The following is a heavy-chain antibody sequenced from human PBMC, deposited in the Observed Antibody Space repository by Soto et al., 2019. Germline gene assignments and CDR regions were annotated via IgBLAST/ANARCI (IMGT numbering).Heavy chain of an antibody. D-gene: IGHD3-3*01. J-gene: IGHJ3*02. CDR3: ARADGVEFWTAFDI. CDR2: IIPILGIA. CDR1: GYTFTSYY. Sequence: GASVKVSCKASGYTFTSYYMHWVRQAPGQGLEWMGRIIPILGIANYAQKFQGRVTITADKSTSTAYMELSSLRSEDTAVYYCARADGVEFWTAFDIWGQGTMVTVSS. V-gene: IGHV1-69*04.